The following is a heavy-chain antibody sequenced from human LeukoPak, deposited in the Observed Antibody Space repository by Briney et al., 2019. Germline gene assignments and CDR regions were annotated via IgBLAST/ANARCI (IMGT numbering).Heavy chain of an antibody. CDR1: GFTFSSYE. CDR3: AHGAMYQLDY. Sequence: GSLRLSCAASGFTFSSYEMNWVRQAPGKGLEWVSGIIGGGGSTYYADSVKGRFTISGDNSRNTLFLQMNSLRAEDTAVYYCAHGAMYQLDYWGQGTLVTVSS. V-gene: IGHV3-23*01. D-gene: IGHD2-2*01. J-gene: IGHJ4*02. CDR2: IIGGGGST.